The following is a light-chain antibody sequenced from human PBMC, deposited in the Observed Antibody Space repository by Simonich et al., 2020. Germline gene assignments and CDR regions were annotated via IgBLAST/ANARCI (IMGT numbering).Light chain of an antibody. CDR3: QQYYSTPRT. CDR1: QSVLYRPNNKNY. Sequence: DIVMTQSPDSLAVSLGERATINCKSNQSVLYRPNNKNYLAWYQQKPGQPPKLLIYWASTRESGVPDRFSGSGSGTDFTLTISSLQAEDVAVYYCQQYYSTPRTFGQGTKLEIK. V-gene: IGKV4-1*01. J-gene: IGKJ2*02. CDR2: WAS.